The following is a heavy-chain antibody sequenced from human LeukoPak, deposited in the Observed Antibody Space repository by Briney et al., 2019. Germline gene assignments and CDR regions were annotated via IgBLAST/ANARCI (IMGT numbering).Heavy chain of an antibody. J-gene: IGHJ5*02. D-gene: IGHD2-15*01. Sequence: VGSLRLSCAASGFTFSSYSMNWVRQAPGKGLEWVSSISSSSSYIYYADSVKGRFTISRDNAKNSLYLQMNSLRAEDTAVYYCAKVVAATIDPWGQGTLVTVSS. CDR1: GFTFSSYS. CDR2: ISSSSSYI. V-gene: IGHV3-21*01. CDR3: AKVVAATIDP.